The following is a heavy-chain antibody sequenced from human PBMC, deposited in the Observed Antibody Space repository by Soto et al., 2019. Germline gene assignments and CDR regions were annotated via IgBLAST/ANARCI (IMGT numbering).Heavy chain of an antibody. J-gene: IGHJ5*02. Sequence: PGGSLRLSCAASGFTFSSYAMSWVRQAPGKGLEWVSAISGSSSYIYYADSVKGRFTISRDNAKNSLYLQMNSLRAEDTAVYYCARDYCSSTSCLSENNWFDPWGQGTLVTVSS. CDR1: GFTFSSYA. CDR3: ARDYCSSTSCLSENNWFDP. V-gene: IGHV3-21*01. CDR2: ISGSSSYI. D-gene: IGHD2-2*01.